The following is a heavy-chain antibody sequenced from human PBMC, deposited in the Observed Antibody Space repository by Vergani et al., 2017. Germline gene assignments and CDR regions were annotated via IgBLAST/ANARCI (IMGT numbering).Heavy chain of an antibody. V-gene: IGHV3-74*03. D-gene: IGHD5/OR15-5a*01. J-gene: IGHJ5*01. Sequence: DVHLAESGGGFFQPGGSLRLFCSASGFSFNSYWMHWVRQVPGKGLLWVSRIKSDGSITAYADSVKGRFTISRDNAQNTLYLQMNSLRVEDTGVYYCARARGSETCYMSTWLDSWGQGTLVTVSS. CDR2: IKSDGSIT. CDR1: GFSFNSYW. CDR3: ARARGSETCYMSTWLDS.